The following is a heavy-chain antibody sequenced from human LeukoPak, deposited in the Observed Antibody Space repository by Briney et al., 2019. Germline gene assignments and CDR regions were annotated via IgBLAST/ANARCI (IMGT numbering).Heavy chain of an antibody. Sequence: PSETLSLTCAVSGYSISSGYYWGRIRQPPGKGLEWIASVFHTGSTYYNPSLKSRVTMSVDTSKNQFSLNLNSVTAADTAVYYCAVLGGYWGQGTLVTVSS. J-gene: IGHJ4*02. V-gene: IGHV4-38-2*01. CDR1: GYSISSGYY. D-gene: IGHD4/OR15-4a*01. CDR2: VFHTGST. CDR3: AVLGGY.